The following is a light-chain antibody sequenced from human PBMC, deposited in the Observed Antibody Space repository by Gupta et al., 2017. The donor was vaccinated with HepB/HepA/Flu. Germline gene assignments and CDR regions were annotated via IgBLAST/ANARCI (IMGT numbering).Light chain of an antibody. J-gene: IGLJ3*02. Sequence: QSALTQPASVSGSPGQSITISCTGASSEIGAYNFVAWYQQHPSKPPKLMIYDVIYRSSAVSKRFAGSKYGNTAALTSFGLQAEDEADYYCSSPTSSNTPVFGGATKLTVL. CDR1: SSEIGAYNF. V-gene: IGLV2-14*03. CDR2: DVI. CDR3: SSPTSSNTPV.